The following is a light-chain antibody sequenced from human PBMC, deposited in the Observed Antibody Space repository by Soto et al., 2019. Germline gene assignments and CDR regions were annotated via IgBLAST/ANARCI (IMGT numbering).Light chain of an antibody. CDR2: GAS. Sequence: EIVLTQSPGTLSLSPGERATLSCRASQSVSSSYLAWYQQKPGQAPRLLIYGASSRATGIPDRFSGSGSGTDFTLTISRLEPEDFAVYYCQQYDTSPRYTFGQGTKLEMK. CDR3: QQYDTSPRYT. V-gene: IGKV3-20*01. J-gene: IGKJ2*01. CDR1: QSVSSSY.